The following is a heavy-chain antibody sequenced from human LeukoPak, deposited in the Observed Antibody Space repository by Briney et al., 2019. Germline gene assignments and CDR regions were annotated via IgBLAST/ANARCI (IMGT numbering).Heavy chain of an antibody. CDR3: AKAHIVVVTAIAYPIDY. CDR1: GFTFSSYG. D-gene: IGHD2-21*02. CDR2: ISYDGSNK. Sequence: GGSLRLSCAASGFTFSSYGMHWVRQAPGKGLEWVAVISYDGSNKYYADSVKGRFTISRDNSKNTLYLQMNSLRAEDTAVYYCAKAHIVVVTAIAYPIDYWGQGTLVTVSS. J-gene: IGHJ4*02. V-gene: IGHV3-30*18.